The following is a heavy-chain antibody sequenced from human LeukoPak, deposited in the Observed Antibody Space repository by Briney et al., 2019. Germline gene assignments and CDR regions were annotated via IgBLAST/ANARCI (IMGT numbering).Heavy chain of an antibody. D-gene: IGHD3-9*01. J-gene: IGHJ4*02. CDR2: INPNSGGT. CDR3: ARVLFNSGYDY. V-gene: IGHV1-2*02. Sequence: ASVKVSCKASGYTFTGYYMHWVRQAPGQGLEWMGWINPNSGGTQFAQKFQGRVAMTRDTSISTAYMELDRLSSDDTAVYYCARVLFNSGYDYWGQGTLVTVSS. CDR1: GYTFTGYY.